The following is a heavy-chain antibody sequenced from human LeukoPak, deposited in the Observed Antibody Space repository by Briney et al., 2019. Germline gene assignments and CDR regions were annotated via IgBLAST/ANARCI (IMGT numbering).Heavy chain of an antibody. CDR1: SGSISSGGYS. Sequence: SQTLSLTCAVSSGSISSGGYSWSWIRQPPGKGLEWIGYIYHNGNTYYSPSLKSRVTISVDRSKNQLSLKLSSVTAADTAMYYCASGGYSYGFDYWGQGTLVTVSS. CDR3: ASGGYSYGFDY. D-gene: IGHD5-18*01. V-gene: IGHV4-30-2*01. CDR2: IYHNGNT. J-gene: IGHJ4*02.